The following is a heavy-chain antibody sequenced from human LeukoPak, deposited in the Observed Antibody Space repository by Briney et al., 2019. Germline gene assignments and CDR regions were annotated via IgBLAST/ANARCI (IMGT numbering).Heavy chain of an antibody. Sequence: GASVKVSCKASGGTFSSYAISWVRQAPGQGLEWMGGIIPIFGTANYAQKFQGRVTITTDESTSTAYMELSSLRSEDTAVYYCARNVYSGSYYYFDYWGQGTLVTVSS. V-gene: IGHV1-69*05. D-gene: IGHD1-26*01. CDR2: IIPIFGTA. CDR1: GGTFSSYA. J-gene: IGHJ4*02. CDR3: ARNVYSGSYYYFDY.